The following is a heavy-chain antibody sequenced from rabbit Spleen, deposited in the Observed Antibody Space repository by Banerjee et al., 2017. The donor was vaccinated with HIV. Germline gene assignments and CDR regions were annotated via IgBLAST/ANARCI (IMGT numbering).Heavy chain of an antibody. V-gene: IGHV1S40*01. Sequence: QSLEESGGDLVQPEGSLTLTCKASGFDLSSSDYICWVRQAPGKGLEWISCIAGSGRPVYATWVNGRFTISKASWTTVTLHMTGLTAADTATYFCARDLPGVIGWNFNLWGQGTLVTVS. CDR3: ARDLPGVIGWNFNL. CDR2: IAGSGRP. D-gene: IGHD1-1*01. J-gene: IGHJ4*01. CDR1: GFDLSSSDY.